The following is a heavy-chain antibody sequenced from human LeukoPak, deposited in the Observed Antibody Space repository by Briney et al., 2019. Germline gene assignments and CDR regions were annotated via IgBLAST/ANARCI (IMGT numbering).Heavy chain of an antibody. CDR1: GFTFSSYW. V-gene: IGHV3-74*01. CDR3: AKDYAGVYNFRGYYFDH. Sequence: PGGSLRLSCAASGFTFSSYWMHWVRQAPGKGLVWVSRINTDGSTTSYADSVKGRFTVSRDNSKNTLYLQMSSLRAEDTAVYYCAKDYAGVYNFRGYYFDHWGQGTLVTVSS. D-gene: IGHD5/OR15-5a*01. CDR2: INTDGSTT. J-gene: IGHJ4*02.